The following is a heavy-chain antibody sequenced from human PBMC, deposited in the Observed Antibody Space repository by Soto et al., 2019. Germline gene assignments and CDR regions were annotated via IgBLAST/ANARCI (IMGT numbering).Heavy chain of an antibody. CDR2: ISYDGSNK. D-gene: IGHD6-13*01. Sequence: QVQLVESGGGVVQPGRSLRLSCAASGFTFSSYGMHWVRQAPGKGLEWVAVISYDGSNKYYADSVKGRFTISRDNSKNTLYLQMNSLRAEDTAVYYCAKDISSWYYYYYYVMDVWGQGTTVTVSS. CDR1: GFTFSSYG. CDR3: AKDISSWYYYYYYVMDV. V-gene: IGHV3-30*18. J-gene: IGHJ6*02.